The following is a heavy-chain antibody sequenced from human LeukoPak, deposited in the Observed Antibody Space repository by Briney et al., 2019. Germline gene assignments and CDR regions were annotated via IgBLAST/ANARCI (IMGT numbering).Heavy chain of an antibody. D-gene: IGHD6-25*01. J-gene: IGHJ4*02. CDR1: GASISSRGYS. V-gene: IGHV4-39*01. CDR3: ASQTSAADSFDY. CDR2: FYYSDST. Sequence: SETLSLTCTVSGASISSRGYSWVWIRQPPGKGLEWIGTFYYSDSTKYSPPLRSRLTISVDTSKNQFSVKLSSVTAADTAVYYCASQTSAADSFDYWGQGTLVTVSS.